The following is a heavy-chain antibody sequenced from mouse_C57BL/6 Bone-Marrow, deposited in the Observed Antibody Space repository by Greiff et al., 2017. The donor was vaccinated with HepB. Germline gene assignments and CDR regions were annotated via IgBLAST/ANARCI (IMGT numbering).Heavy chain of an antibody. CDR2: FYPGSGSI. CDR1: GYTFTEYT. D-gene: IGHD1-1*01. V-gene: IGHV1-62-2*01. J-gene: IGHJ4*01. Sequence: QLPQSGAELVKPGASVKLSCKASGYTFTEYTIHWVKQRSGQGLEWIGWFYPGSGSIKYNEKFKDKATLTADKSSSTVYMGLSRLTSEDSAVYFCARHEDYGSSYVGYAMDYWGQGTSVTVSS. CDR3: ARHEDYGSSYVGYAMDY.